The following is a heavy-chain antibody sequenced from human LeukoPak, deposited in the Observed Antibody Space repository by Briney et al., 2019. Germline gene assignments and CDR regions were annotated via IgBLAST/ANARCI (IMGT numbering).Heavy chain of an antibody. Sequence: ASVKVSCKVSVYTLTELSMHWVRQAPGKGLEWMGGFDPEDGETIYAQKFQGRVTMTEDTSTGTAYMELSSLRSEDTAVYYCATNGVCPYYYGMDVWGQGTTVTVSS. D-gene: IGHD2-8*01. CDR2: FDPEDGET. CDR1: VYTLTELS. CDR3: ATNGVCPYYYGMDV. V-gene: IGHV1-24*01. J-gene: IGHJ6*02.